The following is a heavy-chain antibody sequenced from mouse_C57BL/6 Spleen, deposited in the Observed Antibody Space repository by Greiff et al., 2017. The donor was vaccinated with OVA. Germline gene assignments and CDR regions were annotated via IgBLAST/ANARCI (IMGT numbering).Heavy chain of an antibody. CDR3: ARTYGSSYWYFDV. CDR1: GYTFTSYT. V-gene: IGHV1-4*01. J-gene: IGHJ1*03. Sequence: VQLQQSGAELARPGASVKMSCKASGYTFTSYTMHWVKQRPGQGLEWIGYINPSSGYTKYNQKFKDKATLTADKSSSTAYMQLSSLTSEDSAVYYGARTYGSSYWYFDVWGTGTTVTVSS. D-gene: IGHD1-1*01. CDR2: INPSSGYT.